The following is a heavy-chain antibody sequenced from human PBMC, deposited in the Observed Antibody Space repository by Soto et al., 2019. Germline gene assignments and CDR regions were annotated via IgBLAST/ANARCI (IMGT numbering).Heavy chain of an antibody. J-gene: IGHJ6*02. D-gene: IGHD3-22*01. CDR2: IYYSEST. Sequence: SESLSLTCTVSGGSISSGDYYWSWIRQHLGKGLDRIGYIYYSESTYYTSSLKSRVTISVYTSKNQFSLKLSSVTAADTAVYYCARDVNYYDSSGYYLGGMDVWGQGTTVTVSS. V-gene: IGHV4-30-4*01. CDR1: GGSISSGDYY. CDR3: ARDVNYYDSSGYYLGGMDV.